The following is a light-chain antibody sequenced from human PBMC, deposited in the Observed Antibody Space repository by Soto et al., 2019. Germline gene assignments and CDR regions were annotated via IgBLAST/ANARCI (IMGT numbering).Light chain of an antibody. Sequence: EIVLTQSPGTLSLSPGERATLSCRASQSVSTSHLGWYQKKPGEPPRLLMYEISDRASGIPDRFSSSGSGTDFTLTISRLEPEDFAVYYCYYYGSSPLYTFGQGTKLQIK. CDR3: YYYGSSPLYT. J-gene: IGKJ2*01. CDR2: EIS. CDR1: QSVSTSH. V-gene: IGKV3-20*01.